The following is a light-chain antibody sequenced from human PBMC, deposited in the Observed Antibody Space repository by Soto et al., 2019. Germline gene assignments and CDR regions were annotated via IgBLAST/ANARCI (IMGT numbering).Light chain of an antibody. CDR1: QSVSSY. V-gene: IGKV3-20*01. CDR2: DAS. CDR3: QHYGSSPRT. J-gene: IGKJ1*01. Sequence: EIVLTHSQGTLSLSPLERVTLXWMASQSVSSYLAWYQQKPGQAPRLLIYDASNRATGIPARFSGSGSGTDFTLTISRLEPEDFAVYYCQHYGSSPRTFGQGTKVDI.